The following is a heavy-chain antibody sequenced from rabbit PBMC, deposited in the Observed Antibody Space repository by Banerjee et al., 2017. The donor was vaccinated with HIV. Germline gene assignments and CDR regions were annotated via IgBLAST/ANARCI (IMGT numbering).Heavy chain of an antibody. CDR3: ARDASSSGYPIFLDL. CDR2: IDPVFGST. J-gene: IGHJ3*01. V-gene: IGHV1S39*01. Sequence: QEQLVESGGGLVQPGGSLKLSCKASGFDFSSYGVSWVRQAPGKGLEWIGYIDPVFGSTYYASWVNGRFTISKTSSTTVTLQMTSLTAADTATYFCARDASSSGYPIFLDLWGQGTLVTVS. CDR1: GFDFSSYG. D-gene: IGHD1-1*01.